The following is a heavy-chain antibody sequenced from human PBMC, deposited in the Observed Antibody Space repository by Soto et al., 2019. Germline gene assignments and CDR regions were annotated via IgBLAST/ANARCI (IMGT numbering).Heavy chain of an antibody. CDR2: IYATGTT. CDR3: VRDGTKTLRDWFDP. D-gene: IGHD1-1*01. J-gene: IGHJ5*02. Sequence: SETLSLTCTVSGASISGFYWSWIRKSAGKGLAWIGRIYATGTTDYNASPKSRVMMSVDTSKKQFSLKLRSVTAADTAVYYCVRDGTKTLRDWFDPWGQGISVTVSS. CDR1: GASISGFY. V-gene: IGHV4-4*07.